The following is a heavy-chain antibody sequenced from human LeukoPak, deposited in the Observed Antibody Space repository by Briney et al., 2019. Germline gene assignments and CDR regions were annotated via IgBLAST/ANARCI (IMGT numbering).Heavy chain of an antibody. CDR2: MYTSGST. V-gene: IGHV4-4*07. D-gene: IGHD6-19*01. J-gene: IGHJ5*02. CDR1: GGSISSYY. CDR3: ASGYSSGAYNWFDP. Sequence: SETLSLTCTVSGGSISSYYWTWIRQSAGKGLEWIGRMYTSGSTKYSPSFESRVTISVDTSKNQFSLKLSSVTAADTAVYYCASGYSSGAYNWFDPWGQGTLVTVSS.